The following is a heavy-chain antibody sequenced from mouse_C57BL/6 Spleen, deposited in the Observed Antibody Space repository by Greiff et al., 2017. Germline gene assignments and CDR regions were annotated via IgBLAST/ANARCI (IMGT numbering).Heavy chain of an antibody. D-gene: IGHD2-10*02. CDR2: ISSGSSTI. CDR3: ARTYGNYPYAMDY. V-gene: IGHV5-17*01. Sequence: EVQLVESGGGLVKPGGSLKLSCAASGFTFSDYGMHWVRQAPEKGLEWVAYISSGSSTIYYADTVKGRFTISRANAKNTLFLQMTSLRSEDTAMYYCARTYGNYPYAMDYWGQGTSVTVSS. CDR1: GFTFSDYG. J-gene: IGHJ4*01.